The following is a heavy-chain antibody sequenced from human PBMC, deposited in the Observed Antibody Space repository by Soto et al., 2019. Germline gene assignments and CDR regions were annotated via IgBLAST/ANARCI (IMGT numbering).Heavy chain of an antibody. CDR3: AREAYRSGHSDY. CDR2: IYPGHSDA. J-gene: IGHJ4*02. V-gene: IGHV5-51*01. Sequence: GSLKISWTCPGKMFIYYLIAWVRLMPGKRLEWMGIIYPGHSDARCSPSFQGQITISADKSMNTAYLQWSSLKASDTAMYYCAREAYRSGHSDYWGLGTLVTVSS. D-gene: IGHD6-19*01. CDR1: GKMFIYYL.